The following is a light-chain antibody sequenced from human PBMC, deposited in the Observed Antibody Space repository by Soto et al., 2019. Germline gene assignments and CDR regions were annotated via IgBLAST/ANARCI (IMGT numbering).Light chain of an antibody. CDR3: SSWDDSLDGPV. Sequence: QSVLTQPPSASATPGQTVTISCSGRYSNIGSNFVSWYQRLPGTAPKLLIYSINQRPSGVPDRFSGSKSGTSASLTISGLQSEDEADSFCSSWDDSLDGPVFGGGTKLTVL. CDR1: YSNIGSNF. CDR2: SIN. J-gene: IGLJ3*02. V-gene: IGLV1-44*01.